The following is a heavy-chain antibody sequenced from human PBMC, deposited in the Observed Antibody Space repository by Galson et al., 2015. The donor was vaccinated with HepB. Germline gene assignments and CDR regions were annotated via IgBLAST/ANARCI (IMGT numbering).Heavy chain of an antibody. Sequence: SLRLSCAASGFTFSSYAMSWVRQAPGKGLEWVSAISGSGGSTYYADSVKGRFTISRDNSKNTLYLQMNSLRAEDTAVYYCAKGPTHYDYVWGSYRYFDYWGQGTLVTVSS. J-gene: IGHJ4*02. CDR1: GFTFSSYA. CDR3: AKGPTHYDYVWGSYRYFDY. CDR2: ISGSGGST. V-gene: IGHV3-23*01. D-gene: IGHD3-16*02.